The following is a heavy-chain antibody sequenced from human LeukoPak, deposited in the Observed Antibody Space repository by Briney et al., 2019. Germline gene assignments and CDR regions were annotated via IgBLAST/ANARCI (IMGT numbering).Heavy chain of an antibody. CDR3: ARGHPRTYYYDSSGYHPADAFDI. CDR2: IYYSGST. D-gene: IGHD3-22*01. V-gene: IGHV4-30-4*01. CDR1: GGSISSGDYY. Sequence: PSQTLSLTCTVSGGSISSGDYYWSWIRQPPGKGLEWIGYIYYSGSTYYNPSLKSRVTISVDTSKNQFSLKLSSVTAADTAVYCCARGHPRTYYYDSSGYHPADAFDIWGQGTMVTVSS. J-gene: IGHJ3*02.